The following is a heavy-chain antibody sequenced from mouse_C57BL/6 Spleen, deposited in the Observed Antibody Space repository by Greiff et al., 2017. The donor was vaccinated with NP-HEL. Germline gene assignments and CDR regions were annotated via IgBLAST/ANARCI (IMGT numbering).Heavy chain of an antibody. CDR2: IYPGDGDT. J-gene: IGHJ2*01. Sequence: VQLQQSGAELVKPGASVKISCKASGYAFSSYWMNWVKQRPGKGLEWIGQIYPGDGDTNYNGKFKGKATLTADKSSSTAYMQLSSLTSEDSAVYFCARSVTTPYYFDYWGQGTTLTVSS. D-gene: IGHD2-3*01. CDR3: ARSVTTPYYFDY. V-gene: IGHV1-80*01. CDR1: GYAFSSYW.